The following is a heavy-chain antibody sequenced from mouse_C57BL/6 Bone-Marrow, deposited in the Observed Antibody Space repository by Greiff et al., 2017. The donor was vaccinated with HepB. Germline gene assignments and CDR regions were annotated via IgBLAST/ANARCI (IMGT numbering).Heavy chain of an antibody. V-gene: IGHV7-3*01. CDR1: GFTFTDYY. CDR3: ARYSSSTFACFAN. CDR2: IRNKANGYTT. D-gene: IGHD4-1*02. J-gene: IGHJ3*01. Sequence: DVMLVESGGGLVQPGGSLSLSCAASGFTFTDYYMSWVRQPPGKALEWLGFIRNKANGYTTEYSASVKGRFTISRDNSQSILYLQMNALTAEDSAAYFCARYSSSTFACFANWGQGTLVTVSA.